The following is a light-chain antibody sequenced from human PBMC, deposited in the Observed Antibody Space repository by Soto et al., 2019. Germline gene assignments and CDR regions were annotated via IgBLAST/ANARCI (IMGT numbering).Light chain of an antibody. V-gene: IGKV1-5*03. Sequence: DIQMTQSPSTLSASVGDRVTITCRASQSISSWLAWYQQKPGKAPKILIYKESTLKSGVPSRFSGSGSGTEFNLAISRLQPDDFATYYCQNYNSYSEAFGQGTKVDIK. CDR3: QNYNSYSEA. J-gene: IGKJ1*01. CDR2: KES. CDR1: QSISSW.